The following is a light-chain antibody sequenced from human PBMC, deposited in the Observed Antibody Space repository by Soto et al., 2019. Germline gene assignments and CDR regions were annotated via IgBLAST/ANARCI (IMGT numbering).Light chain of an antibody. Sequence: QSALTQPASVSGSPGQSITISCTGTSSDVGGYNYVSWYQHHPGKAPKLMIYDVSNRPSGVSNRFSGSKSGNTASLIISGLQAEDEAYYYCSSYKSRSTLSTYVFGTGTKVTVL. CDR1: SSDVGGYNY. J-gene: IGLJ1*01. V-gene: IGLV2-14*03. CDR2: DVS. CDR3: SSYKSRSTLSTYV.